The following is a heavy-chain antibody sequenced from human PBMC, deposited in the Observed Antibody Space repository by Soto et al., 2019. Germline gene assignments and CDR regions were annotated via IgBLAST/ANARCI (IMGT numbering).Heavy chain of an antibody. J-gene: IGHJ6*02. CDR3: ARGLVIRPYYYHGMDV. CDR1: GGSISSCDYY. CDR2: IYYIGST. D-gene: IGHD3-9*01. Sequence: PSETLSLTCAVSGGSISSCDYYWSWIRQPPGKGLEWIGYIYYIGSTYYNPSLKSRVSVSIDTSKNQFSLKLSSVTTTDTAVYYCARGLVIRPYYYHGMDVWGQGTTVTVSS. V-gene: IGHV4-30-4*01.